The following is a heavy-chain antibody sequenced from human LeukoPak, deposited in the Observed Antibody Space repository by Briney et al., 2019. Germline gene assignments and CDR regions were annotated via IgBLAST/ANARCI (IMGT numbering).Heavy chain of an antibody. J-gene: IGHJ4*02. D-gene: IGHD5-24*01. Sequence: PSETLSLTCTVSGGSISSYYWSWIRQPPGKGLEWIGSIYYSGSTYYNPSLKSRVTISVDTSKNQFSLKLSSVTAADTAVYYCARGGILATILRFDYWGQGTLVTVSS. V-gene: IGHV4-59*12. CDR2: IYYSGST. CDR1: GGSISSYY. CDR3: ARGGILATILRFDY.